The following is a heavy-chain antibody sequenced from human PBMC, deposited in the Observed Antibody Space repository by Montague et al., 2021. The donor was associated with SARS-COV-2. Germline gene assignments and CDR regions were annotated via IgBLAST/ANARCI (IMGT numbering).Heavy chain of an antibody. CDR3: ARHANWDWYYFDY. Sequence: SETLSFTCSVSGGSISSSYWSWIRQPPGKGLEWIGYIYHYGSAKYNPSLESRVTISVDTSKNQFSLKLSSMTAVDTAVYYCARHANWDWYYFDYWGQGTLVTVSS. CDR2: IYHYGSA. CDR1: GGSISSSY. D-gene: IGHD7-27*01. J-gene: IGHJ4*02. V-gene: IGHV4-59*08.